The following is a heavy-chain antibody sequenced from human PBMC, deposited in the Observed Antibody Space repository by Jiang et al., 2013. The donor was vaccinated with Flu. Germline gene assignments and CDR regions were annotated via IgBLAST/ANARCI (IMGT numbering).Heavy chain of an antibody. V-gene: IGHV7-4-1*02. J-gene: IGHJ6*02. CDR2: INTNTGNP. CDR1: YTFTSYA. Sequence: YTFTSYAMNWVRQAPGQGLEWMGWINTNTGNPTYAQGFTGRFVFSLDTSVSTAYLQISSLKAEDTAVYYCARVERRPSSSWFDYCAMDVWGQGTTVTVSS. D-gene: IGHD6-13*01. CDR3: ARVERRPSSSWFDYCAMDV.